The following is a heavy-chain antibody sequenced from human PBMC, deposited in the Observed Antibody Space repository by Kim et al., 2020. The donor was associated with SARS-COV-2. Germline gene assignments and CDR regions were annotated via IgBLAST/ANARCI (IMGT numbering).Heavy chain of an antibody. D-gene: IGHD3-22*01. Sequence: QKFQGRVTMTRNTSISTAYMELSSLRSEDTAVYYCARRLYYYDSSGYQHWGQGTLVTVSS. J-gene: IGHJ1*01. CDR3: ARRLYYYDSSGYQH. V-gene: IGHV1-8*01.